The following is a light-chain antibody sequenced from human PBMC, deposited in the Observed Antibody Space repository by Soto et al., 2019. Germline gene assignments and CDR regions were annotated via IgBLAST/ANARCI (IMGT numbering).Light chain of an antibody. CDR3: QQYGSSPPWT. V-gene: IGKV3-20*01. J-gene: IGKJ1*01. CDR2: GAS. CDR1: QSVSSSY. Sequence: EIVLTQSPGTLSLSPGERATLFCRASQSVSSSYLAWYQQKPGQAPRLLIYGASSRATGIPDRFSGSGSGTDFTLTISRLEPKDFAVYYCQQYGSSPPWTFGQGTKV.